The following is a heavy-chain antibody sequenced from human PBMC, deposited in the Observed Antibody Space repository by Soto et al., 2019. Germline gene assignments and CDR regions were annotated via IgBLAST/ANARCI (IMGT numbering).Heavy chain of an antibody. CDR1: GLTLSSYG. D-gene: IGHD2-15*01. V-gene: IGHV3-33*01. CDR3: ARGGYCSGGSCYWQYYYYYYMDV. CDR2: IGYDGGNK. J-gene: IGHJ6*03. Sequence: QVQLVESGGGVVQPGRSLRLSCAGSGLTLSSYGRHWVRQAPGRGLGWVAVIGYDGGNKNYADSVKDRFTISRDNSKNTLYLQMNSLRAEDTAVYYCARGGYCSGGSCYWQYYYYYYMDVWGKGTTVTVSS.